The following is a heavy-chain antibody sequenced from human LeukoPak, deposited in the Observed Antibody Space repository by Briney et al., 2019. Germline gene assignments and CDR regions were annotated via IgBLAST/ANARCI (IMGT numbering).Heavy chain of an antibody. J-gene: IGHJ3*02. D-gene: IGHD3-3*01. CDR3: ASSGYYDFWSGYELRAFDI. CDR2: ISWNSGSI. V-gene: IGHV3-9*01. CDR1: GFTFDDYA. Sequence: GGSPRLSCAASGFTFDDYAMHWVRQAPGKGLEWVSGISWNSGSIGYADSVKGRFTISRDNAKNSLYLQMNSLRAEDTAVYYCASSGYYDFWSGYELRAFDIWGQGTMVTVSS.